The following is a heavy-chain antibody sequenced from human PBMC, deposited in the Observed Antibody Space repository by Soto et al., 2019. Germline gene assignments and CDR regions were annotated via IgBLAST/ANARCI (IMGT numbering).Heavy chain of an antibody. CDR2: IYPGDSDT. CDR1: GYSFTSYW. D-gene: IGHD3-9*01. J-gene: IGHJ4*02. CDR3: ARQGLYYDILTGYYRVYYFDY. Sequence: PGESLKISCKGSGYSFTSYWIGWVRQMPGKGLEWMGIIYPGDSDTRYSPSFQGQVTISADKSISTAYLQWSSLKASDTAMYYCARQGLYYDILTGYYRVYYFDYWGQGTLVTVSS. V-gene: IGHV5-51*01.